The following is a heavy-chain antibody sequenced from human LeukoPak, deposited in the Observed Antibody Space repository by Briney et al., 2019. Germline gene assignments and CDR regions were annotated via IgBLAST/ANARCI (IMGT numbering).Heavy chain of an antibody. CDR1: GLTFSDYW. J-gene: IGHJ6*04. Sequence: GGSLRLSCAASGLTFSDYWMYWVRQAPGKELEWVANIKYDGSEKYYVDSVKGRFTISRDNAKNSLYLQMNSLRVEDTAMYYCATDRGLRWGKGTTVTVSS. CDR2: IKYDGSEK. CDR3: ATDRGLR. V-gene: IGHV3-7*03.